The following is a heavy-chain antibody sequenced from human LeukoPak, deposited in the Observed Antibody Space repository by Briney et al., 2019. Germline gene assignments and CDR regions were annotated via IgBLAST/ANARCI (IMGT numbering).Heavy chain of an antibody. CDR1: GASISNYF. J-gene: IGHJ4*02. CDR2: IYSSGTT. D-gene: IGHD5-18*01. V-gene: IGHV4-4*09. Sequence: PSETLSLTCTVSGASISNYFWSWIRQPPGKGLEWIGYIYSSGTTGYNPSLKSRVTMSVDTSKNQFSLKLSSVSAADTAVYYCARRGNSYGYAFDYWGQGALVTVSS. CDR3: ARRGNSYGYAFDY.